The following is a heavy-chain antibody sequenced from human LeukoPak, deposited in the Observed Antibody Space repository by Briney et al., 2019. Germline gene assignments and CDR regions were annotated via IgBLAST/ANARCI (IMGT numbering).Heavy chain of an antibody. D-gene: IGHD6-19*01. J-gene: IGHJ4*02. CDR2: IFPGDSDT. Sequence: GESLKISCKGSGYSFTNYCIGWVRQMPGKGLEWMGIIFPGDSDTRYSPSFQGQVTISADKSVSTAYLQWSSLKASDTAMYYCARAGPAVFERYVDYWGQGTLVTVSS. V-gene: IGHV5-51*01. CDR1: GYSFTNYC. CDR3: ARAGPAVFERYVDY.